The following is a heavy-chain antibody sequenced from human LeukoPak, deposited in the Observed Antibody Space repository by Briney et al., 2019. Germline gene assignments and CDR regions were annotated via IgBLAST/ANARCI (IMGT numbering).Heavy chain of an antibody. V-gene: IGHV1-24*01. CDR1: GHTLTEFS. J-gene: IGHJ4*02. Sequence: ASVKVSCKVSGHTLTEFSMEWVRQAPGKGLEWMGGFDPEEGDTIYAQKFQGRLTMTEDTSTDTAYMELSSLTSEGTAVYYCATGSIVYDFWGQGTLVTVSS. CDR2: FDPEEGDT. CDR3: ATGSIVYDF. D-gene: IGHD2-21*01.